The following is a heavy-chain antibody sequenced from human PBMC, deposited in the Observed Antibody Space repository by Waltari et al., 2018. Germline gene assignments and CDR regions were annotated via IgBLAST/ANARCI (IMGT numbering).Heavy chain of an antibody. CDR2: IYYSGST. CDR1: GGSTSSYY. CDR3: ARMNWGWGFDY. J-gene: IGHJ4*02. D-gene: IGHD7-27*01. Sequence: QVQLQESGPGLVKPSETLSLTCTVSGGSTSSYYWSWIRQPPGKGLEWIGYIYYSGSTNYNPSLKSRVTISVDTSKNQFSLKLSSVTAADTAVYYCARMNWGWGFDYWGQGTLVTVSS. V-gene: IGHV4-59*01.